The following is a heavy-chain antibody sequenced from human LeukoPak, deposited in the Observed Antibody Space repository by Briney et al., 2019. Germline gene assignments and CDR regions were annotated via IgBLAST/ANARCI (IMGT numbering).Heavy chain of an antibody. D-gene: IGHD4-11*01. Sequence: SQTLSLTCTVSGGSISSGGYYWSWIRQPPGKGLEWIGYIYHSGSTYYNPSLKSRVTISVDRSKNQFSLKLSSVTAADTAVYYCARGFFGTTVTPDYWGQGTLVTVSS. V-gene: IGHV4-30-2*01. J-gene: IGHJ4*02. CDR3: ARGFFGTTVTPDY. CDR2: IYHSGST. CDR1: GGSISSGGYY.